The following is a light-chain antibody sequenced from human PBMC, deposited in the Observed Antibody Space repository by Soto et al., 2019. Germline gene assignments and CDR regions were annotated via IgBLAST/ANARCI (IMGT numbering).Light chain of an antibody. J-gene: IGLJ2*01. CDR3: ETWDSSLSVVL. CDR2: ESN. Sequence: QSVLTQPPSVSAAPGQKVTISCSGSNSNIGNNHVSWYQQFPGTAPKLLIYESNKRPSGIPDRFSGSRSGTSATLGITGLQTGDEADYYCETWDSSLSVVLFGGGTQLTVL. CDR1: NSNIGNNH. V-gene: IGLV1-51*02.